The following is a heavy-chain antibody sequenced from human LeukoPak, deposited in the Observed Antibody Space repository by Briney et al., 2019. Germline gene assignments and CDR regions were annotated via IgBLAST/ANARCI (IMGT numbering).Heavy chain of an antibody. CDR2: IYPGDSDT. CDR3: ARGETMVRGFSGFDP. D-gene: IGHD3-10*01. Sequence: GESLKISCKGSGYSFTSYWIGWVRQMPGKGLEWMGIIYPGDSDTRYSPSFQGQVTISADKSISTAYLQWSSLEASDTAMYYCARGETMVRGFSGFDPWGQGTLVTVSS. V-gene: IGHV5-51*01. J-gene: IGHJ5*02. CDR1: GYSFTSYW.